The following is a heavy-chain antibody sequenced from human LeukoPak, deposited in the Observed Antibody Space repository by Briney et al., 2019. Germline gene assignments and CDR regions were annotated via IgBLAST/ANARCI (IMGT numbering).Heavy chain of an antibody. CDR3: ARAGGFTQYCGGDCYPAVIDY. Sequence: SETLSLTCTVSGGSISSYYCSWIRQPPGKGLEWIGYIYYSGSTNYNPSLKSRVTISVDTSKNQFSLKLSSVTAADTAVYYCARAGGFTQYCGGDCYPAVIDYWGQGTMVTVSS. CDR1: GGSISSYY. V-gene: IGHV4-59*08. J-gene: IGHJ4*02. CDR2: IYYSGST. D-gene: IGHD2-21*02.